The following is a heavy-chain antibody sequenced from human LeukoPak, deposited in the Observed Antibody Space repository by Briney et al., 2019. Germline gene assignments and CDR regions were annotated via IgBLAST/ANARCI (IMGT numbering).Heavy chain of an antibody. D-gene: IGHD1-26*01. Sequence: SETLSLTRTVSAGSIRGYYWSWLRQAAGGGLEWIGRIYTSGTTDVNPSLKSRVSMSVDTSNNPVSLRVTSVTGADTGVYYCARQDSKVGAYTGPYYFDYWGQGTLVTVSS. CDR2: IYTSGTT. V-gene: IGHV4-4*07. J-gene: IGHJ4*02. CDR3: ARQDSKVGAYTGPYYFDY. CDR1: AGSIRGYY.